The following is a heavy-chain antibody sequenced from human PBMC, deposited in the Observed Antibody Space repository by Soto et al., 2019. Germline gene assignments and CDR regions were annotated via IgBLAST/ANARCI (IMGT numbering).Heavy chain of an antibody. J-gene: IGHJ3*02. CDR1: GFTFSSYE. CDR3: ARGAGIAGTTDYAFDI. D-gene: IGHD1-20*01. V-gene: IGHV3-13*05. Sequence: GGSMRLCCAASGFTFSSYEMHWVRQATGKGLEWVSAIGTAGDPYYPGSVKGRFTISRENAKNSLYLQMNSLRAGDTAVYYCARGAGIAGTTDYAFDIWGQGTMVTVSS. CDR2: IGTAGDP.